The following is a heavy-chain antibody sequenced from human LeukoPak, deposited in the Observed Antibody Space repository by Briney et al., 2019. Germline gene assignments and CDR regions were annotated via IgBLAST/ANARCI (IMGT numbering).Heavy chain of an antibody. CDR2: IYSGGST. Sequence: GGSLRLSRAAPGFTVSSNYMSWVRQAPGKGREWVSVIYSGGSTYYADSVKGGFTISRDNSKNTLYLQMNSLRAEDTAVYYCARLAILYGSGSSTKEYYMDVWGEGATVTVSS. V-gene: IGHV3-66*02. CDR1: GFTVSSNY. D-gene: IGHD3-10*01. J-gene: IGHJ6*03. CDR3: ARLAILYGSGSSTKEYYMDV.